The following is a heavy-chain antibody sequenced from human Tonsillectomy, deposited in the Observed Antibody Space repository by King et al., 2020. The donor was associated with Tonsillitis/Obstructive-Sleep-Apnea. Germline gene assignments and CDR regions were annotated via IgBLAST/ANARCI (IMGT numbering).Heavy chain of an antibody. CDR2: ISGSGGST. V-gene: IGHV3-23*04. CDR3: AKDPAAQPSLEWLHMDV. D-gene: IGHD3-3*02. J-gene: IGHJ6*03. Sequence: VQLVESGGGLVQPGGSLRLSFAASGFTFSSYAMSWVRQAPGKGLEWVSAISGSGGSTYYADSVKGRFTISRDNSKNTLYLQLNSLRAEDKAVYYCAKDPAAQPSLEWLHMDVWGKGTTVTVSS. CDR1: GFTFSSYA.